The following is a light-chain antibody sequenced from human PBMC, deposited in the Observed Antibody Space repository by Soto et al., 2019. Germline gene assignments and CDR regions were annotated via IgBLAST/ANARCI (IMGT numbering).Light chain of an antibody. CDR1: QSVRGDN. V-gene: IGKV3-20*01. CDR2: AAS. CDR3: QQYGSSPET. J-gene: IGKJ1*01. Sequence: IVLTQSPGTLSMSPGERVTLSCRASQSVRGDNMVWYQHKSGQAPRVLIYAASTRATGIPDRFSGSGSGTDFTLTITRPEPEDFAVYYCQQYGSSPETFGQGTKVEI.